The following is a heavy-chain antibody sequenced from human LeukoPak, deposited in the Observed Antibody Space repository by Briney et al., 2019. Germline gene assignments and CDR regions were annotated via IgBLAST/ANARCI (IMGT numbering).Heavy chain of an antibody. CDR2: IYYSGST. CDR1: GGSISSSSYY. J-gene: IGHJ5*02. D-gene: IGHD2-8*01. Sequence: PSETLSLTCTDSGGSISSSSYYWGWIRQPPGKGLEWIGSIYYSGSTYYNPSLKSRVTISVDTSKNQFSLKLSSVTAADTAVYYCARDTPFCTDGVCLNWFDPWGQGTLVTVSS. CDR3: ARDTPFCTDGVCLNWFDP. V-gene: IGHV4-39*07.